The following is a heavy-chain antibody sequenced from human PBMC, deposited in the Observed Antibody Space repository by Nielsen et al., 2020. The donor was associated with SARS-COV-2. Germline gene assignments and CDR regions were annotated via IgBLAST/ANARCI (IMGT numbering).Heavy chain of an antibody. D-gene: IGHD6-13*01. CDR1: GFTFSSYW. J-gene: IGHJ4*02. CDR3: ARDGIAAAGTVY. V-gene: IGHV3-74*01. CDR2: INSDGSST. Sequence: GESLKISCAASGFTFSSYWMHWVRQAPGKGLVWVSRINSDGSSTSYADSVKGRFTISRDNAKNTLYLQMNSLRAEDTAVYYCARDGIAAAGTVYWGQGTLVTVSS.